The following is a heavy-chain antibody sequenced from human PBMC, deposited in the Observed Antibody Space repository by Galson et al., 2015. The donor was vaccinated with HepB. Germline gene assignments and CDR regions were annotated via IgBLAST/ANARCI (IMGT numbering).Heavy chain of an antibody. J-gene: IGHJ6*02. D-gene: IGHD3-10*01. CDR2: ISYDGSNK. CDR3: ARDVRRITMVRGVIKAPGMDV. CDR1: GFTFSSYA. Sequence: SLRLSCAASGFTFSSYAMHWVRQAPGKGLEWVAVISYDGSNKYYADSVKGRFTISRDNSKNTLYLQMNSLRAEDTAVYYCARDVRRITMVRGVIKAPGMDVWGQGTTVTVSS. V-gene: IGHV3-30*04.